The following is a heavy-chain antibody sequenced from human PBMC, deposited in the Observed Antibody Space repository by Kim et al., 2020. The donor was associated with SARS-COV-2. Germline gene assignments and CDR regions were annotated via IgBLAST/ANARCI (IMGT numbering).Heavy chain of an antibody. CDR1: GGTFSSYA. CDR2: IIPIFGTA. D-gene: IGHD3-9*01. Sequence: SVKVSCKASGGTFSSYAISWVRQAPGQGLEWMGGIIPIFGTANYAQKFQGRVTITADESTSTAYMELSSLRSEDTAVYYCARGLPEGSYDILTGDLDYWGQGTLVTVSS. J-gene: IGHJ4*02. V-gene: IGHV1-69*13. CDR3: ARGLPEGSYDILTGDLDY.